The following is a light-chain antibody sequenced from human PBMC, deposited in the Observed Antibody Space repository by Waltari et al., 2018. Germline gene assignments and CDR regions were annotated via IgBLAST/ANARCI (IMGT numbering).Light chain of an antibody. Sequence: DIQMTQSPPSVSASVGDRVTITCRASQGIRSWLSWYQQKPGKAPKLVIYAASTLQSGVPSRFSGSGSGTNFTLTITSLQAEDFATYFCQASYTTPYSFGQGTKVEIK. CDR2: AAS. CDR3: QASYTTPYS. J-gene: IGKJ2*03. CDR1: QGIRSW. V-gene: IGKV1-12*01.